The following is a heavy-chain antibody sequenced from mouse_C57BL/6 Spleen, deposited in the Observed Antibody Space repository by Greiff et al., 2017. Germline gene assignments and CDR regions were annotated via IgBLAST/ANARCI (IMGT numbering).Heavy chain of an antibody. V-gene: IGHV1-7*01. CDR2: INPSSGYT. CDR1: GYTFTSYW. CDR3: ARDEYDAFDD. Sequence: QVQLQQSGAELAKPGASVKLSCKASGYTFTSYWMHWVKQRPGQGLEWIGNINPSSGYTKYNQKFKDKATLSADKSSSTAYMQLSSLTYEDSAVXSCARDEYDAFDDWGQGTTLTVSS. D-gene: IGHD2-4*01. J-gene: IGHJ2*01.